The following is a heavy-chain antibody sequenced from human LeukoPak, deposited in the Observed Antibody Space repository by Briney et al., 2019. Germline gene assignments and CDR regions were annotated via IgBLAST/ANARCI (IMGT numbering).Heavy chain of an antibody. V-gene: IGHV3-74*01. D-gene: IGHD3-10*01. J-gene: IGHJ1*01. Sequence: GGSLRLSCAASGFTFSGAWMHWVRQAPGKGLVWVSRINDDWTSTRYADSVKGRFTISRDNAKDTLYLQMNSLRAEDTAVYYCARVYGPGMDEYFHLWGQGTLVTVSS. CDR3: ARVYGPGMDEYFHL. CDR1: GFTFSGAW. CDR2: INDDWTST.